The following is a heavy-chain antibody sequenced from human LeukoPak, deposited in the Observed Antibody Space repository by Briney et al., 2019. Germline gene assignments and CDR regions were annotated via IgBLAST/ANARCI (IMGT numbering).Heavy chain of an antibody. Sequence: GGSLRLSCAASGFTFSEFGMQWVRQAPGKGLEWVAVIWYDGSHQYYVDSVKGRFTISRDNSKNTLYLQMNSLRAEDTGVYYCASENSSGWTYYYYYYGMDVWGQGTTVTVSS. CDR1: GFTFSEFG. J-gene: IGHJ6*02. CDR3: ASENSSGWTYYYYYYGMDV. CDR2: IWYDGSHQ. D-gene: IGHD6-19*01. V-gene: IGHV3-33*01.